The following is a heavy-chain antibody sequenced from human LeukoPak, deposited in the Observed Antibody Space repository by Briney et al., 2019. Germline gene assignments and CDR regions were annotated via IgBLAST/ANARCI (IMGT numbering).Heavy chain of an antibody. CDR2: IKQDGSEK. D-gene: IGHD6-13*01. Sequence: GGSLRLSCAASGFTFSSYWMSWVRQAPGKGLEWVANIKQDGSEKYYVDSVKGRFTISRDNAKNSLYLQMNSLRAEDTAMYYCARSGAAAGTIYYYYMDVWGKGTTVTVSS. V-gene: IGHV3-7*01. CDR3: ARSGAAAGTIYYYYMDV. CDR1: GFTFSSYW. J-gene: IGHJ6*03.